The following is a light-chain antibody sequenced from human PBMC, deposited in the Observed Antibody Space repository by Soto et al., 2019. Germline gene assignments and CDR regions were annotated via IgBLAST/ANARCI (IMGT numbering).Light chain of an antibody. Sequence: QPVLTQPPSASGSPGQSVTISCTGTSSDVGGYNYVSWYQQYPGKAPKLMIYEVSKRPSGVPARFSGSKSGNTASLTVSGLRAEDEADYYCSSHAGSINVAFGGGTKVTVL. CDR3: SSHAGSINVA. CDR1: SSDVGGYNY. CDR2: EVS. J-gene: IGLJ3*02. V-gene: IGLV2-8*01.